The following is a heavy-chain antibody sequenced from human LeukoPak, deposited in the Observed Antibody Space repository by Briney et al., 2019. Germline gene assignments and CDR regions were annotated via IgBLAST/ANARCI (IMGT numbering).Heavy chain of an antibody. V-gene: IGHV1-18*01. CDR2: ISAYNGNT. CDR3: ARTGSFGVVTMYYFDY. J-gene: IGHJ4*02. CDR1: GYTFTSYG. D-gene: IGHD3-3*02. Sequence: GASVKVSCKASGYTFTSYGISWVRQAPGQGLEWMGWISAYNGNTNYAQKLQGRVTMTTDTSTSTAYMELRSLRSDDTAVYYCARTGSFGVVTMYYFDYWGQGTLVTVSS.